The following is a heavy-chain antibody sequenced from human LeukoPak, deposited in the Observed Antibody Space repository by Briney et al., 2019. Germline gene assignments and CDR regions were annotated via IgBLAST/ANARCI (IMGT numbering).Heavy chain of an antibody. V-gene: IGHV3-21*01. J-gene: IGHJ4*02. CDR1: GFTFSSYS. D-gene: IGHD3-22*01. CDR2: ISSSSSYI. CDR3: ARDYYDTYTLGY. Sequence: PGGSLRLSCAASGFTFSSYSMNWVRQAPGKGLEWVSSISSSSSYIYYADSVKGRFTISRGNAKNSLYLQMNSLRAEDTAVYYCARDYYDTYTLGYWGQGTLVTVSS.